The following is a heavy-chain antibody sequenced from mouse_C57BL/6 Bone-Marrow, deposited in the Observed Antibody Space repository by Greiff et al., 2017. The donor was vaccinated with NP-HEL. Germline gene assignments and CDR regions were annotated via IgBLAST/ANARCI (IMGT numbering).Heavy chain of an antibody. D-gene: IGHD2-4*01. Sequence: VQLQQSVAELVRPGASVKLSCTASGFNIKNTYMHWVKQRPEQGLEWIGRIDPANGNTKYAPKFQGKATITADTSSNTAYLQLSSLTSEDTAIYYCASPIYYDYEAFAYWGQGTLVTVSA. J-gene: IGHJ3*01. CDR2: IDPANGNT. V-gene: IGHV14-3*01. CDR1: GFNIKNTY. CDR3: ASPIYYDYEAFAY.